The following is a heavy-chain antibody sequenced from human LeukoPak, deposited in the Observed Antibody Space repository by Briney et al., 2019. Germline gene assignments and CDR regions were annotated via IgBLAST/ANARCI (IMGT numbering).Heavy chain of an antibody. Sequence: GGSPRLSCAASGFTFSSYAMSWVRQAPGKGLEWVSAISGSGGSTYYADSVKGRFTISRDNSKNTLYLQMNSLRAEDTAVYYCAKDRVVVVAATRDYWGQGTLVTVSS. CDR3: AKDRVVVVAATRDY. J-gene: IGHJ4*02. D-gene: IGHD2-15*01. CDR1: GFTFSSYA. CDR2: ISGSGGST. V-gene: IGHV3-23*01.